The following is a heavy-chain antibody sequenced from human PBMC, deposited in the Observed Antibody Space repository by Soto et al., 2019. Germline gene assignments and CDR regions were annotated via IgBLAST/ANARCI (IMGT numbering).Heavy chain of an antibody. Sequence: ESGGGVVQPGRSLRLSCAASGFTFSSYGMHWVRQAPGKGLEWVAVISYDGSNKYYADSVKGRFTTSQDNSKNTLYLQMNSLRPEDTAVYHCANRIAAACPDGMDVWGQGTTVTV. V-gene: IGHV3-30*18. J-gene: IGHJ6*02. D-gene: IGHD6-13*01. CDR2: ISYDGSNK. CDR3: ANRIAAACPDGMDV. CDR1: GFTFSSYG.